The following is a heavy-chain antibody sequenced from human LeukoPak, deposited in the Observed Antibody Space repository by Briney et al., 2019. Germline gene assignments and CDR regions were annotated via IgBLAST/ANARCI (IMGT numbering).Heavy chain of an antibody. J-gene: IGHJ4*02. CDR3: AKAVGSGWRYYFDY. D-gene: IGHD6-19*01. V-gene: IGHV3-23*01. CDR2: ISGSGGNT. CDR1: GFTFRSNA. Sequence: GGPLTLSCAASGFTFRSNAMIWVPQPPGKGRGWVLVISGSGGNTYYADSVEGRLTISRDNSENTLYLQMNSLRAEDTAVYYCAKAVGSGWRYYFDYWGQGTLVTVSS.